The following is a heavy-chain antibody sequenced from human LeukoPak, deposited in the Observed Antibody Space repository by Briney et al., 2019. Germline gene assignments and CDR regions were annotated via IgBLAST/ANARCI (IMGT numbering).Heavy chain of an antibody. D-gene: IGHD5-18*01. CDR1: GFTFDDYA. CDR3: AKNDAAMVYHYYYGMDV. V-gene: IGHV3-43*02. CDR2: VSGEGGST. Sequence: GGSVRLSCAASGFTFDDYAMHWVRQAPGRGLEGVSLVSGEGGSTYYADSVNGRITISRDNSKISLYLQMNSLRTEDTALYYCAKNDAAMVYHYYYGMDVWGQGTTVTVSS. J-gene: IGHJ6*02.